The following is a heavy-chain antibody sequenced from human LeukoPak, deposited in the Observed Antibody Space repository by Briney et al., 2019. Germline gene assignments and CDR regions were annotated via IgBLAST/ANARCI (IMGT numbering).Heavy chain of an antibody. Sequence: GRSLRLSCAASGFAFSRYGMHWARQAPGKGLEGVALISHDGTNRNHADSVKGRFTISRDNSNNTLYLQMSSLRAEDTAVYYCARGPGALDYWGQGALVTVSS. D-gene: IGHD2-2*01. CDR2: ISHDGTNR. V-gene: IGHV3-30*03. J-gene: IGHJ4*02. CDR1: GFAFSRYG. CDR3: ARGPGALDY.